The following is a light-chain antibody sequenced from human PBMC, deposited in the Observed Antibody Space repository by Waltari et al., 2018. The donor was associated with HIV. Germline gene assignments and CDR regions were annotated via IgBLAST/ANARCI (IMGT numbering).Light chain of an antibody. CDR3: SSYTSSSTLYV. J-gene: IGLJ1*01. CDR1: TSDFGGYHY. V-gene: IGLV2-14*01. Sequence: QSALTQPASVSGSPGQSITISCTGTTSDFGGYHYVSWYHQHPAKAPKLMIYEVSNRPSGVSNRFSGSKSGNTASLTISGLQAEDEADYYCSSYTSSSTLYVFGTGTKVTVL. CDR2: EVS.